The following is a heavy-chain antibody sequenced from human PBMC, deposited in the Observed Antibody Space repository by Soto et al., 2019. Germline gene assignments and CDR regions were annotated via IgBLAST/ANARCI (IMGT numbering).Heavy chain of an antibody. CDR2: IYYSGST. D-gene: IGHD2-2*02. V-gene: IGHV4-31*03. Sequence: QVQLQESGPGLVKPSQTLSRTCTVSGGSISSGGYYWSWIRQHPGTGLEWIGYIYYSGSTYYNPSLKRRVTISVDTSKNQVSLKLSSVTAADTAVYYCARGVVEPAAIDYWGQGPLGTGSS. CDR3: ARGVVEPAAIDY. CDR1: GGSISSGGYY. J-gene: IGHJ4*02.